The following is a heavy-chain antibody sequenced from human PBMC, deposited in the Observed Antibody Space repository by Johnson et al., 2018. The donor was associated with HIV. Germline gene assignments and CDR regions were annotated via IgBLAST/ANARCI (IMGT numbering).Heavy chain of an antibody. D-gene: IGHD3-22*01. CDR3: AKERGYDSSGYNRWYVPDAFDI. Sequence: QMQLVESGGGVVQPGGSLRLSCAASGFTFSSYGMHWVRQAPGKGLEWVAFIRYDGSNKYYADSVKGRFTISRDNSKNTMYLQMNSLRAEDTAVYYCAKERGYDSSGYNRWYVPDAFDIWGQGTMVTVSS. V-gene: IGHV3-30*02. J-gene: IGHJ3*02. CDR1: GFTFSSYG. CDR2: IRYDGSNK.